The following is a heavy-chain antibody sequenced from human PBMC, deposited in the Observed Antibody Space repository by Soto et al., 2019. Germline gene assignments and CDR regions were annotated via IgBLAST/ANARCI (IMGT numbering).Heavy chain of an antibody. Sequence: MGAVSQTTEKGLEWVSAISGSGGSTYYADSVKGRFTISRDNSKNTLYLQMNSLRAEDTALYYCAVRRYSGYDYVDYWGQGTLVTVSS. V-gene: IGHV3-23*01. CDR2: ISGSGGST. D-gene: IGHD5-12*01. J-gene: IGHJ4*02. CDR3: AVRRYSGYDYVDY.